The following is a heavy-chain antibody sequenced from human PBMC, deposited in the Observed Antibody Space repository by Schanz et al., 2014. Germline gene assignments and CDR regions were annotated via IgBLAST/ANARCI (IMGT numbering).Heavy chain of an antibody. CDR3: AKGKDSPYYFDD. J-gene: IGHJ4*02. CDR2: SSGAGGST. CDR1: GFIFSNHG. Sequence: VQLVESGGGVVQPGGSLRLSCEASGFIFSNHGMTWVRQAPGKGLEWVAGSSGAGGSTYYVDSVKGRFTISRDNSRNTMYLQMTGLRAEDTAIYYCAKGKDSPYYFDDWGQGTLVTVSS. D-gene: IGHD2-15*01. V-gene: IGHV3-23*04.